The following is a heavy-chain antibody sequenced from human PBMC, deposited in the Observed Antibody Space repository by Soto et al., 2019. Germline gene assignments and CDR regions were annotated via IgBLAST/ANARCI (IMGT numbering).Heavy chain of an antibody. CDR3: ATLTYYYGSGTASNYYYYGMDV. J-gene: IGHJ6*02. D-gene: IGHD3-10*01. V-gene: IGHV1-24*01. Sequence: ASVKVSCKVSGYTLTELSMHWVRLAPGKGLEWMGGFDPEDGETIYAQKFQGRVTMTEDTSTDTAYMELSSLRSEDTAVYYCATLTYYYGSGTASNYYYYGMDVWGQGTTVTVSS. CDR2: FDPEDGET. CDR1: GYTLTELS.